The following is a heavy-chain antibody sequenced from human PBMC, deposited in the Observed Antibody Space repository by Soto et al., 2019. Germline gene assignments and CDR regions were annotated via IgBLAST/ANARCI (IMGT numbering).Heavy chain of an antibody. CDR3: AKGPHYYGSGSQYGMDV. V-gene: IGHV4-59*08. Sequence: PSETLSLTCTVSGGPISGYFWSWIRQPPGKGLEWIAYIYSSEYTDYNPSLKSRVTISVDMSRDQFSLQLKSVTAADTAVYYCAKGPHYYGSGSQYGMDVWGQGTTVTVSS. J-gene: IGHJ6*02. CDR1: GGPISGYF. D-gene: IGHD3-10*01. CDR2: IYSSEYT.